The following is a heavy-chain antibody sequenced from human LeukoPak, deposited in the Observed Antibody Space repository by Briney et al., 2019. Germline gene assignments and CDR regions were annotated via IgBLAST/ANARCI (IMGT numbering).Heavy chain of an antibody. Sequence: GGSLRLSCAASGFTFSSYWMSWVRQAPGKGLEWEANIKQDGSEKYYVDSVKGRFTISRDNAKNSLYLQMNSLRAEDTAVYYCARDGPESYYDSSGYSTRFDYWGQGTLVTVSS. CDR3: ARDGPESYYDSSGYSTRFDY. CDR1: GFTFSSYW. J-gene: IGHJ4*02. D-gene: IGHD3-22*01. CDR2: IKQDGSEK. V-gene: IGHV3-7*01.